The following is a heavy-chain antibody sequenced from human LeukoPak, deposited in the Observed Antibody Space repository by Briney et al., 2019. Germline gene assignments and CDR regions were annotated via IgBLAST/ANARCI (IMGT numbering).Heavy chain of an antibody. CDR1: GGSFSGYY. CDR2: INHSGST. V-gene: IGHV4-34*01. Sequence: RTSETLSLTCAVYGGSFSGYYWSWIRQPPGKGLEWIGEINHSGSTNYNPSLKSRVTISVDTSKNQFSLKLSSVTAADTAVYYCARTWNPRVQRYYYYGMDVWGQGTTVTVS. CDR3: ARTWNPRVQRYYYYGMDV. D-gene: IGHD1-1*01. J-gene: IGHJ6*02.